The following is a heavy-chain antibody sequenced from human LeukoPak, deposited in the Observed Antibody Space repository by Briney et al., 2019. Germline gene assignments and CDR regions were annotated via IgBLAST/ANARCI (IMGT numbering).Heavy chain of an antibody. V-gene: IGHV3-21*01. J-gene: IGHJ4*02. Sequence: PGGSLRLSCAASGITFSSYSMNWVRQAPGKGLEWVSSINSNSNYIYYADSVKGRFTISRDNAKNSLYLQMNSLRAEDTAVYYCARDLDGTYWGQGTLVTVSS. CDR1: GITFSSYS. CDR3: ARDLDGTY. CDR2: INSNSNYI. D-gene: IGHD1-14*01.